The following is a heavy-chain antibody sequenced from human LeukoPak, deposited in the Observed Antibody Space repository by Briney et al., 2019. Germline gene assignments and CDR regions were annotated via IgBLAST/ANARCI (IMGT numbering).Heavy chain of an antibody. CDR3: TREADPAFSATSSPDF. V-gene: IGHV3-74*01. D-gene: IGHD3-3*02. Sequence: GGSLRLSCAASGFGFSNFWMHWVRQAPGKGLEWVSRIKTDGSITAYADSVKGRFTISRDNAKNTLYLHMNSLKGEDTATYFCTREADPAFSATSSPDFWGQGSPVTVS. CDR1: GFGFSNFW. J-gene: IGHJ4*02. CDR2: IKTDGSIT.